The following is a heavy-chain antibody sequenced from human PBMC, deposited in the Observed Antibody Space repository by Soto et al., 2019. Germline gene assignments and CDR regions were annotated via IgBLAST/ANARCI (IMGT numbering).Heavy chain of an antibody. D-gene: IGHD2-15*01. J-gene: IGHJ5*02. CDR2: IDPSGGGT. CDR1: GYTFTSYY. CDR3: ARDRVDCSGGNCWRSVEDT. Sequence: QVQLVQSGAEVKKPGASVKVSCKASGYTFTSYYMHWVRQAPGQGLEWMGIIDPSGGGTSYAQKSQGRLTMARDTSTSRVYMELSSLRSEDTAVYYCARDRVDCSGGNCWRSVEDTWGQGTLVTVSS. V-gene: IGHV1-46*01.